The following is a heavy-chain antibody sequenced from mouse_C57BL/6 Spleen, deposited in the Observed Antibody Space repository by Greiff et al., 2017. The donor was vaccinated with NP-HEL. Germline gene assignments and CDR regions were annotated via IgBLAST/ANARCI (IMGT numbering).Heavy chain of an antibody. CDR2: IYPGDGDT. V-gene: IGHV1-82*01. CDR3: ARGSILYNY. CDR1: GYAFSSSW. D-gene: IGHD1-1*01. J-gene: IGHJ2*01. Sequence: QVQLKESGPELVKPGASVKISCKASGYAFSSSWMNWVKQRPGKGLEWIGRIYPGDGDTNYNGKFKGKATLTADKSSSTAYMQLSSLTSEDSAVYFCARGSILYNYWGQGTTLTVSS.